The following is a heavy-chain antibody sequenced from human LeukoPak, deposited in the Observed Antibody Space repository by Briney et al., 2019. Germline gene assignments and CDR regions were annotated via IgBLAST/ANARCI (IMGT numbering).Heavy chain of an antibody. V-gene: IGHV4-39*01. D-gene: IGHD2-21*02. CDR3: VAEMTASAAFDI. J-gene: IGHJ3*02. CDR1: GDSLTSSSHY. CDR2: LHHTGRN. Sequence: PSETLTLTCTVSGDSLTSSSHYWGWIRQPPGKRLQWVASLHHTGRNYSNAALKSRVSISMDTAKSQFSLKVNSVTAADSGVYYCVAEMTASAAFDIWSQGTMVAVSS.